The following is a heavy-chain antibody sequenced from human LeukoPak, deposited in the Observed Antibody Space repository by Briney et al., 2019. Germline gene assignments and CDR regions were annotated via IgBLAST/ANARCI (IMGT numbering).Heavy chain of an antibody. CDR2: INSDGSWT. J-gene: IGHJ4*02. D-gene: IGHD2/OR15-2a*01. V-gene: IGHV3-74*01. CDR3: VSFYETY. Sequence: GGSLRLSCAASGFNVSHNFMSWVRQVPGKGLVWVSHINSDGSWTSYADSVKGRFTISKDNAKNTVYLQMNSLRAEDTAVYYCVSFYETYWGRGTLVTVSS. CDR1: GFNVSHNF.